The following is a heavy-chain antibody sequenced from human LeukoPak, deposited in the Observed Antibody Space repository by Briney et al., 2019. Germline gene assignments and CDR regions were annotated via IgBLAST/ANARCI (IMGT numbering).Heavy chain of an antibody. Sequence: SVKVSCKDSGDTFNSYEITWVRQAPGQGLEWVGGIIPIFDSAKYAQKFQDRVTITADESSNTAYMELSSLTSEDTAIYYCARGVPATIRGGSNYFDFWGQGTLVTVSS. CDR3: ARGVPATIRGGSNYFDF. V-gene: IGHV1-69*13. CDR1: GDTFNSYE. J-gene: IGHJ4*02. CDR2: IIPIFDSA. D-gene: IGHD2-2*02.